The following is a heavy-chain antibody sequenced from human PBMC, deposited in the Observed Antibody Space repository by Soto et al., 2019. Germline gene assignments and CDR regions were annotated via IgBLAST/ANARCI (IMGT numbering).Heavy chain of an antibody. J-gene: IGHJ5*02. CDR2: INHSGST. CDR3: ARRMVRGVIITNWFDP. V-gene: IGHV4-34*01. D-gene: IGHD3-10*01. CDR1: GGSFSGYY. Sequence: QVQLQQWGAGLLKPSETLSLTCAVYGGSFSGYYWSWIRQPPGKGLEWIGEINHSGSTNYNPSLKSRVTISVDTSKNQFSLKLSSVTAADTAVYYCARRMVRGVIITNWFDPWGQGTLVTVSS.